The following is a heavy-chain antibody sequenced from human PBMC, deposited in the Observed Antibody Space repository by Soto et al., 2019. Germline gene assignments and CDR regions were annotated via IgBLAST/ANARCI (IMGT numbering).Heavy chain of an antibody. CDR1: GGSISSSSYY. D-gene: IGHD6-19*01. J-gene: IGHJ4*02. CDR2: IYYSGST. CDR3: ARLGLIAVAGHDY. V-gene: IGHV4-39*01. Sequence: SETLSLTCTVPGGSISSSSYYWGWIRQPPGKGLEWIGSIYYSGSTYYNPSLKSRVTISVDTSKNQFSLKLSSVTAADTAVYYCARLGLIAVAGHDYWGQGTLVTVSS.